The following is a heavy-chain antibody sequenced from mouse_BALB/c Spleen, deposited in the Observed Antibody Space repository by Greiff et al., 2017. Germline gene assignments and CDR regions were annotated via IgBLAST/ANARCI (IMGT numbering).Heavy chain of an antibody. CDR3: ARYHYGSSYWYFDV. CDR1: GDSITSGY. D-gene: IGHD1-1*01. Sequence: VQLKESGPSLVKPSQTLSLTCSVTGDSITSGYWNWIRKFPGNKLEYMGYISYSGSTYYNPSLKSRISITRDTSKNQYYLQLNSVTTEDTATYYWARYHYGSSYWYFDVWGAGTAVTVSS. V-gene: IGHV3-8*02. CDR2: ISYSGST. J-gene: IGHJ1*01.